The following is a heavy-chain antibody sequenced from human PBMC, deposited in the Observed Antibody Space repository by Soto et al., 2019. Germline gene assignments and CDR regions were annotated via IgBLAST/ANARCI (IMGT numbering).Heavy chain of an antibody. J-gene: IGHJ5*02. CDR1: EYTFNTYK. Sequence: ASLQVSCKSSEYTFNTYKIHWVRQAPGQGLEWMGWISDGNGDTRYSQKFQGRVTITRDTSANTAYMELSSLRYEDTAIYYCARDEDLWGQGTLVTVSS. V-gene: IGHV1-3*01. CDR2: ISDGNGDT. CDR3: ARDEDL.